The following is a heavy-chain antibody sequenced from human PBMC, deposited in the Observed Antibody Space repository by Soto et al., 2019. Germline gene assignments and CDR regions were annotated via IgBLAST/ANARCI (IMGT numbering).Heavy chain of an antibody. CDR2: IDYIGST. CDR3: ARTDYGDTPSNYYYYYMDV. J-gene: IGHJ6*03. CDR1: GGSISSGGYY. D-gene: IGHD4-17*01. Sequence: QVQLQESGPGLVKPSQTLSLTCTVSGGSISSGGYYWSWIRQHPGKGLEWIGYIDYIGSTSYNPSLRGRVTISVDTSKNQFYLKLSFLTAADTAVYYCARTDYGDTPSNYYYYYMDVWGKGTTVTVSS. V-gene: IGHV4-31*03.